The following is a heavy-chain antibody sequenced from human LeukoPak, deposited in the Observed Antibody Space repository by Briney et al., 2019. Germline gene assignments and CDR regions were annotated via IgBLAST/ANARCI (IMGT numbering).Heavy chain of an antibody. CDR3: AEDGIRDFDWLFI. J-gene: IGHJ4*02. Sequence: GGSLRLSCAASGFTFSSYSMNWVRQAPCKGLQWVSSISSSSSYIYYSDSVKGRFTISRDNAKNSLYLQMNSLRAEDTAFFFQAEDGIRDFDWLFIWGQGTLVTVSS. CDR1: GFTFSSYS. D-gene: IGHD3-9*01. CDR2: ISSSSSYI. V-gene: IGHV3-21*01.